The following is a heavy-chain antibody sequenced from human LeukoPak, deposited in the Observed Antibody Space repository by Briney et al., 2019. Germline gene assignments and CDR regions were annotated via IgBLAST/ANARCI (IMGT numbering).Heavy chain of an antibody. Sequence: PGGSLRLSCAASGFTFSNYAFHWVRQAPGKGLEWVALISYDGSNKYYADSVKGRFTISRDNSKNTLYLQMNSLRAEDTAVYYCARIAYCGGDCYSPFYAFDIWGQGTMVTVSS. CDR2: ISYDGSNK. CDR1: GFTFSNYA. V-gene: IGHV3-30*04. J-gene: IGHJ3*02. D-gene: IGHD2-21*02. CDR3: ARIAYCGGDCYSPFYAFDI.